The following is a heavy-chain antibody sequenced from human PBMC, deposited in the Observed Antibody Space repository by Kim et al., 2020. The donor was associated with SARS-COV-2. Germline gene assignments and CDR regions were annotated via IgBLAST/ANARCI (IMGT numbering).Heavy chain of an antibody. J-gene: IGHJ4*02. D-gene: IGHD3-22*01. V-gene: IGHV3-15*01. CDR2: IKSKTDGGTT. CDR1: GFTFSNAW. Sequence: LSLTCAASGFTFSNAWMSWVRQAPGKGLEWVGRIKSKTDGGTTDYAAPVKGRFTISRDDSKNTLYLQMNSLKTEDTAVYYCTTVYYDGNFDYWGQGTLVTVSS. CDR3: TTVYYDGNFDY.